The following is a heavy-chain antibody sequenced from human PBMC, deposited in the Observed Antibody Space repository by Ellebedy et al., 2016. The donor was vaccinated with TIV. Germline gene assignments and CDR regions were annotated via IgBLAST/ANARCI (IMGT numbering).Heavy chain of an antibody. D-gene: IGHD6-19*01. CDR3: ARDARLATPLDY. V-gene: IGHV3-74*01. CDR2: ITDDGSGT. CDR1: GFTFRTSW. J-gene: IGHJ4*02. Sequence: PGGSLRLSCAASGFTFRTSWMHWVRQAPGKGLEWVSRITDDGSGTAYADSVKGRFSISRDNARDIVYLQMNSLRADDSAVYYCARDARLATPLDYWGQGVLVTVSS.